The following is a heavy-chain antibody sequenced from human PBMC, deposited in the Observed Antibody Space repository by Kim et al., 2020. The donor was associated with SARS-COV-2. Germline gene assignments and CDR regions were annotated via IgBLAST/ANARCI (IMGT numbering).Heavy chain of an antibody. J-gene: IGHJ3*02. CDR2: IYYSGST. CDR1: GGSISSGGYY. Sequence: SETLSLTCTVYGGSISSGGYYWSWIRQHPGKGREWIGYIYYSGSTYYNPSLKSRVTISVDTSKNQFSLKLSSVTAADTAVYYCARGDTIFGVVINAFDIWGQGTMVTVSS. D-gene: IGHD3-3*01. V-gene: IGHV4-31*03. CDR3: ARGDTIFGVVINAFDI.